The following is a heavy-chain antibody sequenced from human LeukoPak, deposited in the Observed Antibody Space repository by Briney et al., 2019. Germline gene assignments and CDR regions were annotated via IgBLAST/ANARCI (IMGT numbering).Heavy chain of an antibody. J-gene: IGHJ4*02. D-gene: IGHD5-18*01. CDR3: ARGLGYGHRGGSYYFDY. V-gene: IGHV1-18*01. Sequence: ASVKVSCKASGYTFTSYGISWVRQAPGQGLEWMGWISAYNGNTNYAQKLQGRVTMTTDTSTSTAYMELSSLRSEDTAVYYCARGLGYGHRGGSYYFDYWGQGTLVTVSS. CDR2: ISAYNGNT. CDR1: GYTFTSYG.